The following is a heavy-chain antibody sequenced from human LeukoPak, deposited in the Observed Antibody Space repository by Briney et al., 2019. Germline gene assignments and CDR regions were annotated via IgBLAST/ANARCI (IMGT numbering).Heavy chain of an antibody. CDR3: ARGRPAGGYDSSGYYAFYYYYYMDV. CDR2: MSTSGST. Sequence: PSQTLSLTCTVSGGSISSGSYYWSWIRQPAGKGLEWIGRMSTSGSTNYNPSLKSRVTISVGTSKNQFSLKLSSVTAADTAVYYCARGRPAGGYDSSGYYAFYYYYYMDVWGKGTTVTVSS. V-gene: IGHV4-61*02. CDR1: GGSISSGSYY. D-gene: IGHD3-22*01. J-gene: IGHJ6*03.